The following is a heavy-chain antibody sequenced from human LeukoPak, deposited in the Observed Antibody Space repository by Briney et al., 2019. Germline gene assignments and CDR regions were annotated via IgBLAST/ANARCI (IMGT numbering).Heavy chain of an antibody. CDR3: ARRGPGIPDTVVVIAEDYYYMDV. Sequence: PSETLSLTCAVSGGSISSNSYYWGWIRQPPGKGLEWIGNIYYSGSTNYNPSLKSRVTISVDTSKNQFSLRLSSVTAADTAVYYCARRGPGIPDTVVVIAEDYYYMDVWGKGTTVTISS. J-gene: IGHJ6*03. CDR2: IYYSGST. V-gene: IGHV4-39*07. CDR1: GGSISSNSYY. D-gene: IGHD2-15*01.